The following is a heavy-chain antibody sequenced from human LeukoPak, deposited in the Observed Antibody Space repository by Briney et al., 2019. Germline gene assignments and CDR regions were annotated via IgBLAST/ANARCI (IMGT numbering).Heavy chain of an antibody. V-gene: IGHV3-48*04. CDR2: ISSSGSTI. CDR1: GFTFSSYG. Sequence: GGSLRLSCAASGFTFSSYGMHWVRQAPGKGLEWVSYISSSGSTIYYADSVKGRFTISRDNAKNSLYLQMNSLRAEDTAVYYCAREQYQLLSLDYWGQGTLVTVSS. D-gene: IGHD2-2*01. CDR3: AREQYQLLSLDY. J-gene: IGHJ4*02.